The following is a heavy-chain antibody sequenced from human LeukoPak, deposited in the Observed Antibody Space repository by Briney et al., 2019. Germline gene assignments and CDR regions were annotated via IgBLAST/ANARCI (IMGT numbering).Heavy chain of an antibody. CDR1: GFTFDDYG. Sequence: AGGSLRLSCAASGFTFDDYGVSWVRHAPGKGLEWVSGINWNGDSTDYADSVKGRFTISRDNARNSLYVQMNSLRAEDTALYYCARGPLTGSMLGDFDYWGQGTLVTVSS. D-gene: IGHD7-27*01. V-gene: IGHV3-20*04. CDR2: INWNGDST. CDR3: ARGPLTGSMLGDFDY. J-gene: IGHJ4*02.